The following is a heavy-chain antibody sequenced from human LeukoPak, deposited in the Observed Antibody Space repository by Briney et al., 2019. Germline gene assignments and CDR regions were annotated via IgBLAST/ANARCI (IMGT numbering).Heavy chain of an antibody. CDR2: IWYDGSNK. J-gene: IGHJ4*02. Sequence: GGSLRLSCAASGFTFSSYGMHWVRQAPGKGLEWVAVIWYDGSNKYYADSVKGRFTISRDNAKNSLYLQMDGLRAEDTAVYYCARRGDTPMIGDYWGQGTLVTVSS. CDR1: GFTFSSYG. V-gene: IGHV3-33*01. D-gene: IGHD5-18*01. CDR3: ARRGDTPMIGDY.